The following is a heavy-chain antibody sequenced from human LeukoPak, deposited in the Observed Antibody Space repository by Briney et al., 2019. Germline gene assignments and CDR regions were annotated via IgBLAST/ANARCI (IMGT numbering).Heavy chain of an antibody. V-gene: IGHV3-66*01. CDR2: IYSGGST. Sequence: GRSLRLSCAASGFTFSSYWMSWVRQAPGKGLEWVSIIYSGGSTYYADSVKGRFTISRDNSKNTLYLQMNSLRAEDTAVYYCARGSTDRPLDYWGQGTLVTVSS. CDR1: GFTFSSYW. J-gene: IGHJ4*02. CDR3: ARGSTDRPLDY. D-gene: IGHD5/OR15-5a*01.